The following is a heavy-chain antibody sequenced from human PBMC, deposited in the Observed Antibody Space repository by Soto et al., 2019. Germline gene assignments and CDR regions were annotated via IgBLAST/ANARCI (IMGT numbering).Heavy chain of an antibody. V-gene: IGHV3-9*01. CDR3: ANGRNPFPDTALETGPFDY. D-gene: IGHD5-18*01. CDR2: ISWNSGSI. CDR1: GFTFDDYA. Sequence: EVQLVESGGGLVQPGRSLRLSCAASGFTFDDYAMHWVRQSPGQGLEWVSGISWNSGSIGYADSVKGRITISRDNAKNVLYLQMYRLRAEDTALYYCANGRNPFPDTALETGPFDYWGQGTLVTVSS. J-gene: IGHJ4*02.